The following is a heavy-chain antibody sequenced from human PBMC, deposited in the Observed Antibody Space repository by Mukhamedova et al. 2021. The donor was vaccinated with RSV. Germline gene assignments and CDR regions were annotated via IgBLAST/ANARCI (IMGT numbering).Heavy chain of an antibody. V-gene: IGHV3-49*02. J-gene: IGHJ6*03. CDR2: RSKAYGGTT. D-gene: IGHD2-2*02. Sequence: RSKAYGGTTEYAASVKGRFTISRDDSKSIAYLQMNSLKTEDTAVYYCTGYCSSTSCYSYYYHYMDVCGKGTTVTVSS. CDR3: TGYCSSTSCYSYYYHYMDV.